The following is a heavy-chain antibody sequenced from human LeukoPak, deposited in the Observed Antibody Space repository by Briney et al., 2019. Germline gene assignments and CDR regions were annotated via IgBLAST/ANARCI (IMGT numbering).Heavy chain of an antibody. V-gene: IGHV4-31*03. D-gene: IGHD3-22*01. Sequence: SETPSLTCTVSGAVFSSGDQYWNWIRQSPGKGLEWVGSIHPSGMLYNNPSLESRVTISIDTSKNQFSLNLNSVTAADTAVYFCSRGLDSRKLGYWGQGTLVTVSS. CDR1: GAVFSSGDQY. CDR3: SRGLDSRKLGY. J-gene: IGHJ4*02. CDR2: IHPSGML.